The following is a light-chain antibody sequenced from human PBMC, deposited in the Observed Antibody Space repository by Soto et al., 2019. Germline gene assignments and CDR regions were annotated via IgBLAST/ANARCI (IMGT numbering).Light chain of an antibody. Sequence: QSALTQPASVSGSPGQSITISCTGTSSDVGAYTFVSWYQQHPDKVPKLMIFDVSRRPSGVSDRFSGSKSGNTASLTISGLQPEDEGDYYCSSTSSSTHVFGSGTKLTVL. CDR3: SSTSSSTHV. J-gene: IGLJ1*01. CDR2: DVS. CDR1: SSDVGAYTF. V-gene: IGLV2-14*03.